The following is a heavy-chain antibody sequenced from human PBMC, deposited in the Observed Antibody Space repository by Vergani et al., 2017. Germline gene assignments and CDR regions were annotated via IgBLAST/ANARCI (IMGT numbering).Heavy chain of an antibody. J-gene: IGHJ4*02. V-gene: IGHV1-69*02. CDR3: ARLYSSSSPVDY. Sequence: QVQLVQSGAEVKKPGSSVKVSCKASGGTFSSYTISWVRQAPGQGLEWMGRIIPILGIANYAQKFQGRVTITADKSTSTAYMELSSLRSEDTAVYYCARLYSSSSPVDYWGQGTLVTVSS. CDR1: GGTFSSYT. D-gene: IGHD6-6*01. CDR2: IIPILGIA.